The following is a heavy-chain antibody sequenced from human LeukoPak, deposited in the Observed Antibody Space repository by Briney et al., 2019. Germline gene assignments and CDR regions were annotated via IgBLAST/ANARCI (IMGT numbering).Heavy chain of an antibody. V-gene: IGHV1-69*04. J-gene: IGHJ5*02. Sequence: SVKVSXKASGGTFSSYTISWVRQAPGQGLEWMGRIIPILGIANYAQKFQGRVTITADKSTSTAYMELSSLRSEDTAVYYCAREGGNIYIAAAGYNWFDPWGQGTLVTVSS. CDR1: GGTFSSYT. D-gene: IGHD6-13*01. CDR2: IIPILGIA. CDR3: AREGGNIYIAAAGYNWFDP.